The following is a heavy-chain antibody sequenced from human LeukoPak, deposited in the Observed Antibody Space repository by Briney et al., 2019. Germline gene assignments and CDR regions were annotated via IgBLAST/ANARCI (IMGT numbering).Heavy chain of an antibody. CDR3: ARVVAHYYYYYMDV. CDR2: INPNSGNT. CDR1: EYTFTSYD. D-gene: IGHD2-15*01. J-gene: IGHJ6*03. Sequence: EASVKVSCKAFEYTFTSYDINWVGQATGKALEWMGWINPNSGNTGYAQKLQGRVTMTRNNSISTAYMELSSLRSEDTAVYYCARVVAHYYYYYMDVWGKGTTVTVSS. V-gene: IGHV1-8*01.